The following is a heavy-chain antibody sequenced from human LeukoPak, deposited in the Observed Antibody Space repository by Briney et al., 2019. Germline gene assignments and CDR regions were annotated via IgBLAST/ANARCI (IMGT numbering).Heavy chain of an antibody. V-gene: IGHV3-23*01. D-gene: IGHD3-16*02. CDR1: GLTFSSYA. J-gene: IGHJ4*02. CDR2: ISGSGGST. CDR3: AKDYDYIWGSYRQFDY. Sequence: GGSLRLSCAASGLTFSSYAMSWVRQAPGKGLEWVSAISGSGGSTYYADSVKGRFTISRDNSKNTLYLQMNSLRAEDTAVYYCAKDYDYIWGSYRQFDYWGQGTLVTVSS.